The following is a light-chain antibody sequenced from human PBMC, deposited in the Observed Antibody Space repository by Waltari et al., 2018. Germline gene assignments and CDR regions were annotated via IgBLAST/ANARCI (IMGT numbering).Light chain of an antibody. CDR1: QNVYTN. CDR2: RAP. Sequence: EVVVTQSPDTLSLSPGETATLSGRASQNVYTNIGWYQQKPGQPPRLLIYRAPSRDTGVPARFSGSGSGTEFTLTINSLQSEDFAIYYWQQYNNWRTTFGQGTRVEI. V-gene: IGKV3-15*01. J-gene: IGKJ1*01. CDR3: QQYNNWRTT.